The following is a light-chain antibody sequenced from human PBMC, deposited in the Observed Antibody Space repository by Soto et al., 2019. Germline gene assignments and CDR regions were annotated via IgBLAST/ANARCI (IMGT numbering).Light chain of an antibody. CDR1: QSVNSN. CDR3: QQYNFWPPRT. CDR2: DAS. J-gene: IGKJ4*01. V-gene: IGKV3-15*01. Sequence: EIVMTQSPATLSVSPGERATLSCRASQSVNSNLAGYRQKPGQAPRLLISDASTRATGVPARFSGSGSGTEFTRTISSLQSEDSGIYYCQQYNFWPPRTFGGGTKVEIK.